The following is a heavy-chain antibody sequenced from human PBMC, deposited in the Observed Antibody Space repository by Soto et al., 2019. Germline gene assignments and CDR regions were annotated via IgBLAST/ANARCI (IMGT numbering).Heavy chain of an antibody. J-gene: IGHJ5*02. D-gene: IGHD2-2*01. CDR3: ARAHCSSTSCYLGVGNWSDL. CDR1: GYTFTSYD. CDR2: MNPNSGNT. Sequence: ASVKVSCKASGYTFTSYDINWVRQATGQGLEWMGWMNPNSGNTGYAQKFQGRVTMTRNTSISTAYMELSSLRSEDTAVYYCARAHCSSTSCYLGVGNWSDLWGQGTLVTVST. V-gene: IGHV1-8*01.